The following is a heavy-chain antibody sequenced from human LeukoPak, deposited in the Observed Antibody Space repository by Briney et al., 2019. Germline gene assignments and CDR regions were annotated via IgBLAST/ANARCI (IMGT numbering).Heavy chain of an antibody. CDR1: GFTFSSYS. CDR2: ISSSSSTI. CDR3: ARVYRHGYFDY. J-gene: IGHJ4*02. D-gene: IGHD4-11*01. V-gene: IGHV3-48*04. Sequence: GGSLRLSCAASGFTFSSYSMNWVRQAPGKGLEWVSYISSSSSTIYYADSVKGRFTISRDNAKNSLYPQMNSLRAEDTAVYYCARVYRHGYFDYWGQGTLVSVCS.